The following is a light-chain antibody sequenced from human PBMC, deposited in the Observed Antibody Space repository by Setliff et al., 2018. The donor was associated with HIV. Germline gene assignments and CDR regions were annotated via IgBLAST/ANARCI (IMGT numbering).Light chain of an antibody. CDR3: GTWDSSLSAYV. J-gene: IGLJ1*01. V-gene: IGLV1-51*01. CDR1: PSNIGSNF. Sequence: GGPSNIGSNFVSWYQQLPGTVPKLLIYDSNKRPSGIPDRFSGSKSGTSATLAITRLQTGDEADYYCGTWDSSLSAYVFGPGTKVTV. CDR2: DSN.